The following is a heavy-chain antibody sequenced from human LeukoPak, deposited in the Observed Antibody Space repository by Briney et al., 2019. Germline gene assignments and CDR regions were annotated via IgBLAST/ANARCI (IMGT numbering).Heavy chain of an antibody. CDR1: GFTFSSYN. CDR2: ISSSSSYT. J-gene: IGHJ4*02. V-gene: IGHV3-21*01. CDR3: AREKDSSGWFGPGSL. Sequence: GGSLRLSCAASGFTFSSYNMTWVRQAPGKGLEWVSSISSSSSYTYYADSVKGRFTISRDNAKNSLYLQMNSLRAEDAAVYYCAREKDSSGWFGPGSLWGQGTLVTVSS. D-gene: IGHD6-19*01.